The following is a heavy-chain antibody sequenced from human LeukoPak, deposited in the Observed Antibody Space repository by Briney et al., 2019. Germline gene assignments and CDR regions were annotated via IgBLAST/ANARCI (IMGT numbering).Heavy chain of an antibody. CDR2: IYYSGST. CDR1: GGSISSYY. Sequence: SETLSLTCTVSGGSISSYYWSWIRQPPGKGLEWIGSIYYSGSTYYNPSLKSRVTISVDTSKNQFSLKLSSVTAADTAVYYCARGRVLNWFDPWGQGTLVTVSS. CDR3: ARGRVLNWFDP. J-gene: IGHJ5*02. D-gene: IGHD2-8*01. V-gene: IGHV4-39*07.